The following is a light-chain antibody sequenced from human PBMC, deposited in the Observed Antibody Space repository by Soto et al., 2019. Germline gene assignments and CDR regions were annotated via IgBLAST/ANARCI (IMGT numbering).Light chain of an antibody. CDR1: SSDVGGYNY. Sequence: QSALTQPASVSGSPGQSITISCTGTSSDVGGYNYVSWYQQHPGKAPKLIIYDVTNRPSGVSYRFSGSKSGNTASLTISGLQAEDEADYYCTSYTSNRALVVFGGGTKLTVL. V-gene: IGLV2-14*01. J-gene: IGLJ2*01. CDR2: DVT. CDR3: TSYTSNRALVV.